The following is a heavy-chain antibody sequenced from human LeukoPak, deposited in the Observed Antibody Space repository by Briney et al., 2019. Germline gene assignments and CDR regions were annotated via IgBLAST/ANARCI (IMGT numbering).Heavy chain of an antibody. Sequence: ASVKVSCKASGYTFTSYYMHWVRQAPGQGLEWMGIINPSGGSTSYAQKFQGRVTMTRDMSTSTVYMGLSSLRSEDTAVYYCARDNSNYVPYYYYYMDVWGKGTTVTVSS. CDR3: ARDNSNYVPYYYYYMDV. CDR1: GYTFTSYY. D-gene: IGHD4-11*01. CDR2: INPSGGST. J-gene: IGHJ6*03. V-gene: IGHV1-46*01.